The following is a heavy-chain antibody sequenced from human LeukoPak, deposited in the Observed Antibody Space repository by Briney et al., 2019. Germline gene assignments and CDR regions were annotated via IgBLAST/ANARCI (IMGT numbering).Heavy chain of an antibody. J-gene: IGHJ4*02. V-gene: IGHV3-30*03. CDR3: ARSYGRDGGFDY. CDR1: GFTFSSYG. D-gene: IGHD3-10*01. Sequence: GGSLRLSCAASGFTFSSYGMHWVRQAPGKGLEWVAVISYDGSNKYYADSVKGRFTISRDNSKNTLYLQMNSLRAEDTAVYYCARSYGRDGGFDYWGQGTLVTVSS. CDR2: ISYDGSNK.